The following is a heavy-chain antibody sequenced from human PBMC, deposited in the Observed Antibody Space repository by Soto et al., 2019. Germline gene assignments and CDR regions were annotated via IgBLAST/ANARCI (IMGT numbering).Heavy chain of an antibody. J-gene: IGHJ4*02. CDR3: ARGRAHLHESSGRLDV. D-gene: IGHD3-22*01. Sequence: PSETLSLTCSVSGDSMNNADYFWTWLRQPTGKGRQWIGYISYSGNTFYNPSLQTRRTMSVDTSKNQFSVRLRSVTAADTAVYYCARGRAHLHESSGRLDVWGQGMLVTVSS. V-gene: IGHV4-30-4*01. CDR2: ISYSGNT. CDR1: GDSMNNADYF.